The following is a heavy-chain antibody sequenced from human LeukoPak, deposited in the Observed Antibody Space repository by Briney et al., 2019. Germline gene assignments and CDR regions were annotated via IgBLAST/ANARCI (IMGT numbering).Heavy chain of an antibody. V-gene: IGHV3-23*01. CDR1: GFTFSNHA. CDR3: AKESTAGTWGDYFDY. D-gene: IGHD6-13*01. J-gene: IGHJ4*02. Sequence: GGSLRLSCAASGFTFSNHAMSWVRQAPGKRLEWVSAISGNGGSTYYADSVKGRFTISRDNSKNTLYLQMNSLRAEDTAVYYCAKESTAGTWGDYFDYWGQGTLVTVSS. CDR2: ISGNGGST.